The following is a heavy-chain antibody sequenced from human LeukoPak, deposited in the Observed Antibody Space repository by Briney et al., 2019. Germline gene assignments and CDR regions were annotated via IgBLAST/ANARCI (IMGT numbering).Heavy chain of an antibody. CDR1: GYSFTNYW. J-gene: IGHJ4*02. V-gene: IGHV5-51*01. D-gene: IGHD6-19*01. Sequence: GESLKISCKGSGYSFTNYWIGWVRHMPGTGLEWMGIINPDDSDTRYSPSFQGQVTISADKSISTAYLQWSSLKASDTAMYYCARQVQQWLEGDYWGQGTLVTVSS. CDR3: ARQVQQWLEGDY. CDR2: INPDDSDT.